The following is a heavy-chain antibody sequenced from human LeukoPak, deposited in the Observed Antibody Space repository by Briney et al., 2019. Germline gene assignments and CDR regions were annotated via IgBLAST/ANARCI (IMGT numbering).Heavy chain of an antibody. CDR3: ARGGIAGRPVYYYYMDV. D-gene: IGHD6-6*01. CDR2: ISALSTYI. J-gene: IGHJ6*03. Sequence: PGGSLRLSCAASGFTFNDYTMTWVRQAAEKGLEWVSSISALSTYISYADSVKGRFTISRDNVEKSAYLELSGLTAHDTAIYYCARGGIAGRPVYYYYMDVWGKGTTVTVSS. V-gene: IGHV3-21*01. CDR1: GFTFNDYT.